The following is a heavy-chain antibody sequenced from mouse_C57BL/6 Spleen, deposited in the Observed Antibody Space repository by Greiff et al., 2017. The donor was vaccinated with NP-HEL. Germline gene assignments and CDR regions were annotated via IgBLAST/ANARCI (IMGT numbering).Heavy chain of an antibody. CDR1: GYTFTSYW. D-gene: IGHD1-1*01. Sequence: VQLQQPGTSVKLSCKASGYTFTSYWMHWVKQRPGQGLEWIGVIDPSDSYTNYNQKFKGKATLTVDTSSSTAYMQLSSLTSEDSAVYYCARTDYGSTYWYFDVWGTGTTVTVSS. V-gene: IGHV1-59*01. CDR2: IDPSDSYT. J-gene: IGHJ1*03. CDR3: ARTDYGSTYWYFDV.